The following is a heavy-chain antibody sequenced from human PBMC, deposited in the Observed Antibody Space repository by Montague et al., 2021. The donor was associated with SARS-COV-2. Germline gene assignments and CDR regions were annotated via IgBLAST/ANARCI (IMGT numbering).Heavy chain of an antibody. CDR1: GGSFSDYY. D-gene: IGHD3-3*01. CDR3: ARGQGTIFAVLIMLPRAGVLDL. V-gene: IGHV4-34*01. J-gene: IGHJ3*01. Sequence: SETLSLTCAVYGGSFSDYYWTWIRQLPGKGLEWLGEITHSGSSKYNPSFKNRVTISVDKSTNQISLKLTSLTAAETATYYCARGQGTIFAVLIMLPRAGVLDLWGQGTTVTVSS. CDR2: ITHSGSS.